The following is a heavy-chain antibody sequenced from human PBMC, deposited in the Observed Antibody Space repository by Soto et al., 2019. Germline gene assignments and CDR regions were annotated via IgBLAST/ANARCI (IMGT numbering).Heavy chain of an antibody. Sequence: GGSLRLSCAASGFTFSSYGMHWVRQAPGKGLEWVAVIWYDGSNKYYADSVKGRFTISRDNSKNTLYLQMNSLRAEDTAVYYCARDMGGKIAAAVGYYYYGMDVWGQGTTVTVSS. CDR3: ARDMGGKIAAAVGYYYYGMDV. J-gene: IGHJ6*02. CDR2: IWYDGSNK. D-gene: IGHD6-13*01. V-gene: IGHV3-33*01. CDR1: GFTFSSYG.